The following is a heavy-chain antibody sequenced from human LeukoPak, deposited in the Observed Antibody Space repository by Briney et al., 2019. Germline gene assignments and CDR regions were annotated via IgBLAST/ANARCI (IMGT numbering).Heavy chain of an antibody. CDR2: MNPNSGNT. CDR1: GYTFTSYD. CDR3: AREFGRSGDYLDYYYGMDV. Sequence: ASVKVSCKASGYTFTSYDINWVRQATGQGLEWMGWMNPNSGNTGYAQKFQGRVTMTRNTSISTAYMELSSLRSEDTAVYYCAREFGRSGDYLDYYYGMDVWGQGTTVTVSS. J-gene: IGHJ6*02. D-gene: IGHD4-17*01. V-gene: IGHV1-8*01.